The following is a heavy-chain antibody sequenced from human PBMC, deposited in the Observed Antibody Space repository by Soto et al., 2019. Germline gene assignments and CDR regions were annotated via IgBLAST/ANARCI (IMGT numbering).Heavy chain of an antibody. CDR3: ARDRAIVVVTATLADFDY. D-gene: IGHD2-21*02. Sequence: ASVKVSCKASGYTFTSYGISWVRQAPGQGLEWMGWISAYKGNTNYAQKLQSRVTMTTDTSTSTAYMELRSLRSDDTSVYYCARDRAIVVVTATLADFDYWGQGTLVTVS. CDR1: GYTFTSYG. V-gene: IGHV1-18*01. CDR2: ISAYKGNT. J-gene: IGHJ4*02.